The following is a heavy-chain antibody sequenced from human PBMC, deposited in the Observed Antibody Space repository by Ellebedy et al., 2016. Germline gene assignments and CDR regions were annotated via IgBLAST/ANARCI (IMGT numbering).Heavy chain of an antibody. CDR1: GASISTYY. CDR2: IYYSGNT. J-gene: IGHJ3*02. V-gene: IGHV4-59*13. D-gene: IGHD3-22*01. CDR3: AGADHYYDTRMGAFES. Sequence: SETLSLXCTVSGASISTYYWSWFRQSPGRGLEWIGYIYYSGNTKNNPSFRGRVTISIDTSKNQFSLKLSSVTAADTAVYYCAGADHYYDTRMGAFESWGQGTMVTVSS.